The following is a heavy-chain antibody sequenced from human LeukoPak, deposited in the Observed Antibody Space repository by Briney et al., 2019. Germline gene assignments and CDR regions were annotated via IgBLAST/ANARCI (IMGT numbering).Heavy chain of an antibody. Sequence: GGSLRLSCAAYGFTFSSYSMNWVRQAPGKGLEWVSSISSSSSYIYYADSVKGRFTISRDNAKNSLYLQMNSLRAEDTAVYYCARDPGGYDILTGYYFPHFDYWGQGTLVTVSS. CDR1: GFTFSSYS. V-gene: IGHV3-21*01. CDR2: ISSSSSYI. CDR3: ARDPGGYDILTGYYFPHFDY. J-gene: IGHJ4*02. D-gene: IGHD3-9*01.